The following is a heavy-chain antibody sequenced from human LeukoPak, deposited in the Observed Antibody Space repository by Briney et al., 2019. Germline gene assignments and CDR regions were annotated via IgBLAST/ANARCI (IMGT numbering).Heavy chain of an antibody. Sequence: SETLSLTCAVYGGSFSGYYWSWIRQPPGKGLEWIGEINHSGSTNYNLSLKSRVTISVDTSKNQSSLKLSSVTAADTAVYYCGYCSGGGCPTGFDPWGQGTLVTVSS. CDR1: GGSFSGYY. D-gene: IGHD2-15*01. CDR2: INHSGST. J-gene: IGHJ5*02. CDR3: GYCSGGGCPTGFDP. V-gene: IGHV4-34*01.